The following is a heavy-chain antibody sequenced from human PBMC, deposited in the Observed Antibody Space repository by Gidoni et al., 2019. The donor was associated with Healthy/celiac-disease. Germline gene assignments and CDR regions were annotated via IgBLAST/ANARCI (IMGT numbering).Heavy chain of an antibody. D-gene: IGHD3-22*01. CDR2: ISGSGGST. CDR3: ARRLGSMGYDSSGYYSIYYFDY. V-gene: IGHV3-23*01. CDR1: GFTFSSYA. Sequence: EVQLLESGGGWVQPGGSRRLSCAASGFTFSSYAMSWVRQAPGKGLEWVSAISGSGGSTYYADSVKGRFTISRDNSKNTLYLQMNSLRAEDTAVYYCARRLGSMGYDSSGYYSIYYFDYWGQGTLVTVSS. J-gene: IGHJ4*02.